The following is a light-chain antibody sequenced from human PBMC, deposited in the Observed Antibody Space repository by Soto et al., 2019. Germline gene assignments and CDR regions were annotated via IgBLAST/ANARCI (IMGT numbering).Light chain of an antibody. Sequence: DIQMTQSPSSLSASVGDRVTITCRASQTISSYLNWYQQKPGRAPKLLTYAASTLQTGVPSRFRGSGSGTVFTLTINSLQPEDFATYYCQQSYDTPITFGQGTRLEIK. CDR2: AAS. CDR3: QQSYDTPIT. J-gene: IGKJ5*01. V-gene: IGKV1-39*01. CDR1: QTISSY.